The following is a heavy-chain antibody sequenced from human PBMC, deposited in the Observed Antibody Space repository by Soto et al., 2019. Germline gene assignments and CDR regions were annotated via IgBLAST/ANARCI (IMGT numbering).Heavy chain of an antibody. J-gene: IGHJ4*02. CDR3: ARVQVVFGVVTPDY. CDR1: GYTFTSYG. V-gene: IGHV1-18*04. CDR2: ISAYNGNT. D-gene: IGHD3-3*01. Sequence: ASVKVSCKASGYTFTSYGISWVRQAPGQGLEWMGWISAYNGNTNYAQKLQGRVTMTTDTSTSIAYMELRSLRSDDTAVYYCARVQVVFGVVTPDYWGQGTLVTVSS.